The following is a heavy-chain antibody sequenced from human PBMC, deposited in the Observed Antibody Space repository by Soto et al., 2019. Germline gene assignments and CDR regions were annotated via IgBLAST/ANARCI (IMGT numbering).Heavy chain of an antibody. CDR1: GYTFTRSG. CDR2: ISTYNGDT. D-gene: IGHD5-12*01. Sequence: QVQLVQSGAEVKKPGASVKVSCKASGYTFTRSGISWVRQAPGQGLEWMGWISTYNGDTNYAQTFQGRVTMTTDTSAXTVHMEVRSLRSDDTAVYYCAREGVAPYYYSGMDVWGQGTPVTVSS. CDR3: AREGVAPYYYSGMDV. J-gene: IGHJ6*02. V-gene: IGHV1-18*01.